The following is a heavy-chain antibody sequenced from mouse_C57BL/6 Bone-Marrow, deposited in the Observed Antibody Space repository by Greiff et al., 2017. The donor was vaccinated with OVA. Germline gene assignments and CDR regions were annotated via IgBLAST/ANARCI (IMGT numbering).Heavy chain of an antibody. Sequence: QVRLQQSGAELVKPGASVKISCKASGYAFSSYWMNWVKQRPGKGLEWIGQIYPGDGDTNYNGKFKGKATLTADKSSSTAYMQLSSLTSEDSAVYFCARSGVYYGNYGYAMDYWGQGTSVTVSS. CDR2: IYPGDGDT. CDR1: GYAFSSYW. J-gene: IGHJ4*01. CDR3: ARSGVYYGNYGYAMDY. D-gene: IGHD2-1*01. V-gene: IGHV1-80*01.